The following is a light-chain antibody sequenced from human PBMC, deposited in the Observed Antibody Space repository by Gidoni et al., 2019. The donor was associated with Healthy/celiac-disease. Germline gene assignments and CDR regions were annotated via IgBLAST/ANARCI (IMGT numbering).Light chain of an antibody. CDR1: QDISNY. V-gene: IGKV1-33*01. J-gene: IGKJ4*01. CDR3: QQYDNLPGT. Sequence: DIQMTQSPSSLSASVGDRVTITCQASQDISNYLNWYQQKPGKAPKLLIYDASNLETGVPSRFSGSGSGTDFTCTISSLQPEDIATYYCQQYDNLPGTFGGGTKVEIK. CDR2: DAS.